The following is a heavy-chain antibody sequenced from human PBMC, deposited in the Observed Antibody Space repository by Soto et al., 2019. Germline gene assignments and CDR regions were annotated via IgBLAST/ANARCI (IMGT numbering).Heavy chain of an antibody. Sequence: QVQLVQSGAEVKKPGASVKVSCKASGYTFTSYGISWVRQAPGQGLECMGWISAYNGNTNYAQKLQGRVTMTTDTSTSTAYMELRSLRSDDTSVYYCARQKYCSSTSCGPPDDPWGQGTLVTVSS. J-gene: IGHJ5*02. D-gene: IGHD2-2*01. CDR3: ARQKYCSSTSCGPPDDP. CDR1: GYTFTSYG. CDR2: ISAYNGNT. V-gene: IGHV1-18*01.